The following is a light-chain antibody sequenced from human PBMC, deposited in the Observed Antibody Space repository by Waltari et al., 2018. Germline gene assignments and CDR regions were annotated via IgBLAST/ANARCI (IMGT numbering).Light chain of an antibody. V-gene: IGLV2-14*03. J-gene: IGLJ2*01. Sequence: QPALTQPASVSGSPGQPITFSCPGTSSDVGTYKFAPWYHQHPGKVPKLIIYDATDRPSGVSSRFAGSKSGNTASLTISGLQAEDEGDYYCNSYTTSGPVVFGGGTKLTVL. CDR1: SSDVGTYKF. CDR2: DAT. CDR3: NSYTTSGPVV.